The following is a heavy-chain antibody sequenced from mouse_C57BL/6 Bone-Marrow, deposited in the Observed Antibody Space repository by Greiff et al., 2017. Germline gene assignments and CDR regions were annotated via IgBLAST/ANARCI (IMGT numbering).Heavy chain of an antibody. Sequence: QVQLQQSGAELVKPGASVKMSCKASGYTFTSYWITWVKQRPGQGLEWIGDIYPGSGSTNYNEKFKSKATLTVDTSSSTANMQVSSLTSEDSAVYYCARGGSYYYGSSWFAYWGQGTLVTVSA. CDR3: ARGGSYYYGSSWFAY. D-gene: IGHD1-1*01. CDR2: IYPGSGST. J-gene: IGHJ3*01. CDR1: GYTFTSYW. V-gene: IGHV1-55*01.